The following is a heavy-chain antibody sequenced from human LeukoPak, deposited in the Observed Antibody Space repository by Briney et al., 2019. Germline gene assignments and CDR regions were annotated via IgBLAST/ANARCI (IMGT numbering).Heavy chain of an antibody. CDR2: INHSGST. Sequence: ASETLSLTCAVYGGSFSGYYWSWIRQPPGKGLEWIGEINHSGSTNYNPSLKSRVTISVDTSKNQFSLKLSSVTAADTAVYYCARLRGDYWGQGTLVTVSS. CDR1: GGSFSGYY. J-gene: IGHJ4*02. V-gene: IGHV4-34*01. CDR3: ARLRGDY.